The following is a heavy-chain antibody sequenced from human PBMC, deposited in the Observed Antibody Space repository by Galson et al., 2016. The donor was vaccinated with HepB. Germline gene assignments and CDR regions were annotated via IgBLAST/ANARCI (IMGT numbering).Heavy chain of an antibody. CDR3: EKDHGYSYGYLAY. CDR2: ISYDGSNQ. CDR1: GFTFRTYG. D-gene: IGHD5-18*01. V-gene: IGHV3-30*18. Sequence: SLRLSCVSSGFTFRTYGLHWVRQAPGKGMDWVSVISYDGSNQYYADSVKGRFTISRDNSKNTLYLQMNMLAAEDTVVYYCEKDHGYSYGYLAYWGQGTPVTVSS. J-gene: IGHJ4*02.